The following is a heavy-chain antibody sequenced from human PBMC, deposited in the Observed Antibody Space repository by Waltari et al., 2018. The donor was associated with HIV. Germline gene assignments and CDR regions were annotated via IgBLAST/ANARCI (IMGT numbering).Heavy chain of an antibody. V-gene: IGHV3-7*01. J-gene: IGHJ4*02. CDR2: IKQEGSQK. Sequence: EVQLVESGGGLVQPGGSLRLSCAASGFTFTDHWMTWVRQAPGKGLEWVANIKQEGSQKYYVDSVKGRFTISRDNAKNALYLQMNSLGAEDTAVYYCVRSVGGNSAYWGQGTLVTVSS. CDR1: GFTFTDHW. CDR3: VRSVGGNSAY. D-gene: IGHD2-21*02.